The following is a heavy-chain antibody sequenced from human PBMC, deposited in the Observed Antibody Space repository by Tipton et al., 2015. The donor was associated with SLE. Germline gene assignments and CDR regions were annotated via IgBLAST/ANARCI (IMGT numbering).Heavy chain of an antibody. V-gene: IGHV4-34*01. J-gene: IGHJ4*02. CDR1: GGSFSDYS. CDR3: ARAGILTGYYPYFDY. Sequence: TLSLTCVVYGGSFSDYSWSWIRQSPGKGLEWIGEINHSGSTNYNPSLKSRVTISVDTSKNQFSLKLSSVTAADTAVYYCARAGILTGYYPYFDYWGQGNLVTVSS. CDR2: INHSGST. D-gene: IGHD3-9*01.